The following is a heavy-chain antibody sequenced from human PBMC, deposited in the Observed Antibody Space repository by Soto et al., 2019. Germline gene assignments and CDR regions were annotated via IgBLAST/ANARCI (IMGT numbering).Heavy chain of an antibody. J-gene: IGHJ4*02. CDR3: ARQLSHICDS. CDR2: IKPGTSDI. CDR1: GYKFGSAW. V-gene: IGHV5-51*01. D-gene: IGHD3-3*02. Sequence: GESLKISCKGVGYKFGSAWIGWVRQMPGKGLEWMGIIKPGTSDIRYSPSCRGHVTISADEAVSTAYLQWSSLKASDTAMYYCARQLSHICDSWGQGTLVTISS.